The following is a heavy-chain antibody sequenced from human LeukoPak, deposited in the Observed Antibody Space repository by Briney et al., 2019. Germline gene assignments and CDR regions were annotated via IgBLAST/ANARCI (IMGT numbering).Heavy chain of an antibody. D-gene: IGHD6-13*01. V-gene: IGHV3-48*02. CDR2: ISSSSSTI. Sequence: GGSLRLSCAASGFTFSSYSMNWVRQAPGRGLEWVSYISSSSSTIYYADSVKGQFTISRDNAKNSLYLQMNSLRDADTAVYYCAREAAAAAGNKFDYWGQGTLVTVSS. CDR1: GFTFSSYS. J-gene: IGHJ4*02. CDR3: AREAAAAAGNKFDY.